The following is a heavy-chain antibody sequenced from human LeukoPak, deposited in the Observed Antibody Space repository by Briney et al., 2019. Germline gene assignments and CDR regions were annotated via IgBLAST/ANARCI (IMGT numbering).Heavy chain of an antibody. CDR1: GFIFSTYA. V-gene: IGHV3-23*01. D-gene: IGHD6-13*01. J-gene: IGHJ4*02. CDR3: ARVIRAAPGKGYFDY. CDR2: ISGNGGST. Sequence: GGSLRLSCATSGFIFSTYALSWVRQAPGKGLEWASSISGNGGSTYHADSVKGRFTISRDSSKNTLYLQMSSLRAEDTAIYYCARVIRAAPGKGYFDYWGQGTLVTVSS.